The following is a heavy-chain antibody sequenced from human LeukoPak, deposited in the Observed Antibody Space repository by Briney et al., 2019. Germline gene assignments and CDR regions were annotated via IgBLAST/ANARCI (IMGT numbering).Heavy chain of an antibody. D-gene: IGHD6-19*01. CDR1: GFTFSSYS. CDR2: ISSSSSTI. CDR3: AKDLGQTVNSSGWYESLAAHYYYYYGMDV. V-gene: IGHV3-48*04. Sequence: PGGSLRLSCAASGFTFSSYSVNWVRQAPGKGLEWVSYISSSSSTIYYADSVKGRFTISRDNAKNSLYLQMNSLRAEDTALYYCAKDLGQTVNSSGWYESLAAHYYYYYGMDVWGQGTTVTVSS. J-gene: IGHJ6*02.